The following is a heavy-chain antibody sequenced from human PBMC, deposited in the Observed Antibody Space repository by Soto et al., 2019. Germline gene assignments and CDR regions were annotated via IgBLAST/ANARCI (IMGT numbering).Heavy chain of an antibody. J-gene: IGHJ5*02. CDR3: AHSRYGAGTLT. CDR2: LYWYDDK. CDR1: GFSLTTSGVG. Sequence: QITLKETGPTLVKPTQTLTLTCTFSGFSLTTSGVGVVWIRQPPGKALEWLALLYWYDDKRYSPSLKSRLTVTKDTSKNQVVLKMTNMDPVDTATYYCAHSRYGAGTLTWGQGALVAVSS. V-gene: IGHV2-5*01. D-gene: IGHD3-10*01.